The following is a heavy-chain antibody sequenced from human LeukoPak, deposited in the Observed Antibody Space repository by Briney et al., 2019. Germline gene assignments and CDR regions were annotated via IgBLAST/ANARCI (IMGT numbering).Heavy chain of an antibody. J-gene: IGHJ5*02. V-gene: IGHV4-34*01. D-gene: IGHD3-22*01. CDR1: GGSFSGYY. Sequence: SETLSLTCAVYGGSFSGYYWSWIRQPPGEGLEWFGEINQRGTTYYNPSLKSRVTISVDTSKNQFSLKLSSVTAADTAVYYCSRHPRPYSSGYYRDLVWFDPWGQGTLVTVSS. CDR2: INQRGTT. CDR3: SRHPRPYSSGYYRDLVWFDP.